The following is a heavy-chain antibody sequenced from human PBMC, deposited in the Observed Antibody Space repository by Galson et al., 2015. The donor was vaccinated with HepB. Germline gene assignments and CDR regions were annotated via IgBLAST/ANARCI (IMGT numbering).Heavy chain of an antibody. V-gene: IGHV4-59*01. D-gene: IGHD6-19*01. CDR3: ARVYSSGWYAIDY. CDR1: GGSISSSY. CDR2: IYYSGST. Sequence: SETLSLTCTVSGGSISSSYWSWIRQPPGKGLEWIGYIYYSGSTNYNPSLKSRVTISVDTSKNQFSLKLSSVTAADTAVYYCARVYSSGWYAIDYWGQGTLVTVSS. J-gene: IGHJ4*02.